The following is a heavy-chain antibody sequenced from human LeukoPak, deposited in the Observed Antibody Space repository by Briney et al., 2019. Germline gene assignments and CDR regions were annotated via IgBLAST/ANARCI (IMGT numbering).Heavy chain of an antibody. CDR1: GGSISSSDYY. D-gene: IGHD6-19*01. J-gene: IGHJ5*02. CDR3: ARERGGGIAVAGPSSWFDP. V-gene: IGHV4-39*07. CDR2: IYHSGST. Sequence: SETLSLTCTVSGGSISSSDYYWGWIRQPPGKGLEWIGEIYHSGSTNYNPSLKSRVTISVDKSKNQFSLKLSSVTAADTAVYYCARERGGGIAVAGPSSWFDPWGQGTLVTVSS.